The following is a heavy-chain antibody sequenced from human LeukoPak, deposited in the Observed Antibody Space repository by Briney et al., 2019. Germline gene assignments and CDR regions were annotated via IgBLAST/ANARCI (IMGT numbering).Heavy chain of an antibody. D-gene: IGHD3-22*01. CDR1: GFTFRSYG. CDR3: ARGSYENSGCFDY. V-gene: IGHV3-33*01. J-gene: IGHJ4*02. CDR2: IWYDGSKK. Sequence: PGRSLRLSCAASGFTFRSYGKHWVRQAPGKGLEWVAVIWYDGSKKYYADSVTGRFTISRDNSKNTLYLQMNSLRAEDTAVYYCARGSYENSGCFDYWGQGTLVTVSS.